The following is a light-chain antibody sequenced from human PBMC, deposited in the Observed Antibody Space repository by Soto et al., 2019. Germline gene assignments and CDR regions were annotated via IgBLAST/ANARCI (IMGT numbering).Light chain of an antibody. V-gene: IGKV1-39*01. CDR1: QGISSY. CDR3: QQRYSTPTIT. Sequence: DIQMTQSPSSLSASAGDRATITCRASQGISSYLGWYQQKPGKAPNLLIYAASTLQSGVPSRFSGSGSETDFTLTISSLQPEDFATYYCQQRYSTPTITFGQGTRLEIK. J-gene: IGKJ5*01. CDR2: AAS.